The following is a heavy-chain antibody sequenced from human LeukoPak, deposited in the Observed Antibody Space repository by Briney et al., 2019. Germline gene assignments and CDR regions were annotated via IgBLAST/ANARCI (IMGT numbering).Heavy chain of an antibody. CDR1: GYTFTSYD. D-gene: IGHD3-16*01. J-gene: IGHJ6*02. CDR3: ARGKIRRGGPLYYYGMDV. V-gene: IGHV1-8*01. CDR2: MNPNRGNT. Sequence: ASVKVSCKASGYTFTSYDINWVRQATGQGLEWMGWMNPNRGNTGYAQKFQGRVTMTRNTSISTAYMELSSLRSEDTAVYYCARGKIRRGGPLYYYGMDVRGQGTTVTVSS.